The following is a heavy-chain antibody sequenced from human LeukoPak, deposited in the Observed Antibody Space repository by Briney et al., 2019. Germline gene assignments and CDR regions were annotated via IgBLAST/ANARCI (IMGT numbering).Heavy chain of an antibody. CDR2: INPSDGST. CDR1: GFTFIGYY. V-gene: IGHV1-46*01. J-gene: IGHJ5*02. D-gene: IGHD1-1*01. CDR3: ARDSIQTRYSWNDEGRKNWFDP. Sequence: GASVKVSCKASGFTFIGYYVQWVRQAPGQGLERMGIINPSDGSTKYAQKLQGRVTMTGDTSTSTVYMELSSLRSEDTAVYYCARDSIQTRYSWNDEGRKNWFDPWGQGTLVTVSS.